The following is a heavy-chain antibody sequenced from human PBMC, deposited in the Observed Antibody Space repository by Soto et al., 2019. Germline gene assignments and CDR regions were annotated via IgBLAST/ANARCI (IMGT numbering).Heavy chain of an antibody. V-gene: IGHV3-23*01. D-gene: IGHD2-8*02. J-gene: IGHJ6*04. CDR3: ARDWTGDTCPCLDV. CDR1: GFTFSNYA. Sequence: EVQLLESGGGLVQPGGSLRLSCAAAGFTFSNYALTWVRQSPGKGLEWVSTFSGSGGSTYYAASVRGRFTISIDNSKNTLFLQMNSLRVEDKAIYYCARDWTGDTCPCLDVWGKGTTVSVSS. CDR2: FSGSGGST.